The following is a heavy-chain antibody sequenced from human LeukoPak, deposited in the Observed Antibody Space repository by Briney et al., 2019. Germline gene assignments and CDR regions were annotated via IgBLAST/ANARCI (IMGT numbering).Heavy chain of an antibody. Sequence: GGSLRLSCVASGFSFSNCWMGWVRQAPGKGLEWVANIKQDGSEKYYVDSVKGRFTISRDNAKNSLYLQMNSLSAEDTAVYYCAGVRDASGSYYPYWGQGILVTVSS. CDR3: AGVRDASGSYYPY. CDR1: GFSFSNCW. V-gene: IGHV3-7*04. CDR2: IKQDGSEK. D-gene: IGHD3-10*01. J-gene: IGHJ4*02.